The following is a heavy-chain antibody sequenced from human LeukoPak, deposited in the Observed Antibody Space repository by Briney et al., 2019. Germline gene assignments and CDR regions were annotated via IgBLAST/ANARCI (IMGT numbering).Heavy chain of an antibody. CDR2: ISSSSSYI. D-gene: IGHD6-13*01. CDR3: ARGYSSPGNFDY. J-gene: IGHJ4*02. CDR1: GFTFSSYS. V-gene: IGHV3-21*01. Sequence: KTGGSLRLSCAASGFTFSSYSMNWVRQAPGKGLEWVSSISSSSSYIYYADSVKGRFTISRDHAKNSLYLQMNSLRAEDTAVYYCARGYSSPGNFDYWGQGTLVTVSS.